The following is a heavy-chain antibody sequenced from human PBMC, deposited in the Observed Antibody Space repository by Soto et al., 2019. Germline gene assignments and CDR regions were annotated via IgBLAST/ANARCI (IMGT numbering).Heavy chain of an antibody. V-gene: IGHV1-69*13. CDR3: ASQATVTKYYYYYGMDV. CDR2: IIPIFGTA. CDR1: GGTFSSYA. J-gene: IGHJ6*02. D-gene: IGHD4-17*01. Sequence: SVKVSCKASGGTFSSYAISWVRQAPGQGLEWMGGIIPIFGTANYAQKFQGRVTITADESTSTAYMELSSLRSEDTAVYYCASQATVTKYYYYYGMDVWGQGTTVTVSS.